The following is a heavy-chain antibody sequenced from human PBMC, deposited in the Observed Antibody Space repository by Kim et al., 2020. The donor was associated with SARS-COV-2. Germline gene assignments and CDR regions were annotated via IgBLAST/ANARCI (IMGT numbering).Heavy chain of an antibody. CDR3: ARDRHLNYYDSSGYSPYWYFDL. V-gene: IGHV3-21*01. CDR1: GFTFSSYS. J-gene: IGHJ2*01. Sequence: GGSLRLSCAASGFTFSSYSMNWVRQAPGKGLEWVSSISSSSSYIYYADSVKGRFTISRDNAKNSLYLQMNSLRAEDTAVYYCARDRHLNYYDSSGYSPYWYFDLWGRGTLVTVSS. CDR2: ISSSSSYI. D-gene: IGHD3-22*01.